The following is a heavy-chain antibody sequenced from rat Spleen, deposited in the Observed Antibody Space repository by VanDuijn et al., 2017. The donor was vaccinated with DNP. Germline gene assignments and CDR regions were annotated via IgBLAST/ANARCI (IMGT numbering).Heavy chain of an antibody. CDR3: GRGAYSGGAMDA. Sequence: EVKLVESGGGLVQPGRSLKLSCAASGFNFNDYWMGWVRQAPGKGLEWIGEINKDSRTIKYNPSLKDKFTISRDNGQNTLYLQMTKLGSEDTVIYYCGRGAYSGGAMDAWGQGTSVTVSS. D-gene: IGHD1-4*01. CDR2: INKDSRTI. J-gene: IGHJ4*01. V-gene: IGHV4-2*01. CDR1: GFNFNDYW.